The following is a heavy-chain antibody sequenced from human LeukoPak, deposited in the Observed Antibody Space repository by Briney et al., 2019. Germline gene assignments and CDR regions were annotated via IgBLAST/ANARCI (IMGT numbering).Heavy chain of an antibody. CDR2: INHSGST. J-gene: IGHJ5*02. CDR1: GGSFSGYY. D-gene: IGHD3-10*01. CDR3: ARGFYGSGSYYGNWFDP. V-gene: IGHV4-34*01. Sequence: PSETLSLTCAVYGGSFSGYYWSWIRQPPGKGLEWIGEINHSGSTNYNPSLKSRVTISVDTSKNQFSLKLSSVTAADTAVYYCARGFYGSGSYYGNWFDPWGQGTLVTVSS.